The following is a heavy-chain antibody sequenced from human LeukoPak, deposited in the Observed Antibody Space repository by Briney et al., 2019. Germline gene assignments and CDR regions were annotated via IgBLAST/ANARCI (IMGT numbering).Heavy chain of an antibody. D-gene: IGHD6-19*01. CDR1: GFTVSSNY. V-gene: IGHV3-66*02. CDR3: ARYEGSGCGGYYFDC. CDR2: IYSGGST. J-gene: IGHJ4*02. Sequence: GGSLRLSCAASGFTVSSNYMSWVRQAPGKGLEWVSVIYSGGSTYYSDSVKGRFTISRDNSKNTLYLQMTSLRAEGTAVYYCARYEGSGCGGYYFDCWGQGTLVSVSS.